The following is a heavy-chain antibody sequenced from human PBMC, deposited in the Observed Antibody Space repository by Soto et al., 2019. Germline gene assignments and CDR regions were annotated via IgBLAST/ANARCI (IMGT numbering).Heavy chain of an antibody. V-gene: IGHV1-69*13. D-gene: IGHD3-10*01. CDR3: AREETYGSGTRGAFDI. J-gene: IGHJ3*02. CDR2: IIPIFGTA. CDR1: GGTFSSYA. Sequence: SVKVSCKASGGTFSSYAISWVRQAPGQGLEWMGGIIPIFGTANYAQKFQGRVTITADDSTSTAYMELSSLRSEDTAVYYCAREETYGSGTRGAFDIWGQGTMVTVSS.